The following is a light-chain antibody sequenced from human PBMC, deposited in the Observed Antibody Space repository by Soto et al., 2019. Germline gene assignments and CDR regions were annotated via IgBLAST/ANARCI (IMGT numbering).Light chain of an antibody. CDR3: VAGDDSLNGYVV. V-gene: IGLV1-44*01. CDR1: SSNIGSNT. CDR2: SNN. Sequence: QSALTQPPSASGTPGQRVTISCSGSSSNIGSNTVNWYQQLPGTAPKLVIYSNNQRPSGVPDRFSGSKSGTSASLAISGLQSEVEGDYYCVAGDDSLNGYVVCRGGTKVTVL. J-gene: IGLJ2*01.